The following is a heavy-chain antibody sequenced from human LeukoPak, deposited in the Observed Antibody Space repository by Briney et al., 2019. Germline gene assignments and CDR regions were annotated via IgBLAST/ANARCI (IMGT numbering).Heavy chain of an antibody. Sequence: KPSETLSLTCTVSGGSVSSGSYYWSWIRQPPGKGLEWIGYIYYSGSTNYNPSLKSRFTISVDTSKNQFSLKLSSVTAADTAVFYCARVASGYDVFYIWGQGTMVTVSS. V-gene: IGHV4-61*01. CDR1: GGSVSSGSYY. J-gene: IGHJ3*02. CDR2: IYYSGST. CDR3: ARVASGYDVFYI. D-gene: IGHD3-3*01.